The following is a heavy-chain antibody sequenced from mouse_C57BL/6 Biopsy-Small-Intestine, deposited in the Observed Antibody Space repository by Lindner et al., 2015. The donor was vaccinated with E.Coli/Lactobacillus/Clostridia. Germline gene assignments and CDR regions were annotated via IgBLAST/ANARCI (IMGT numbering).Heavy chain of an antibody. CDR3: ARERDWHFDV. CDR1: GYKFTDDY. J-gene: IGHJ1*01. V-gene: IGHV1-19*01. Sequence: VQLQESGPELVKPGASVKMSCKASGYKFTDDYMNWVKQRHGQSLEWIGRVNPTNGKTTYNQKFMDKAALTVDKSLNTAYMQLNSLTSEDSAVYYCARERDWHFDVWGAGTTVTVSS. CDR2: VNPTNGKT.